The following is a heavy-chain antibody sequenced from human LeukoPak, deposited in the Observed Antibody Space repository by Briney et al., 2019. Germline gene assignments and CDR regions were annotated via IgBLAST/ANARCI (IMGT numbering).Heavy chain of an antibody. J-gene: IGHJ4*02. V-gene: IGHV1-2*02. Sequence: ASVKVSCKASGYTFTDYYIYLLRQAPGQGLEWMGYINPKTGGTNYAQKFQDSVTLTRDTSISTAYMELSRLRSDDTAVYYCARDSIADYWGQGTLVTVSS. CDR2: INPKTGGT. CDR3: ARDSIADY. CDR1: GYTFTDYY. D-gene: IGHD6-6*01.